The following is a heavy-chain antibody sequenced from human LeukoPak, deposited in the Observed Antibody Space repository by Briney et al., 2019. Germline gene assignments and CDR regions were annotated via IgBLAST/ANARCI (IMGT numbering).Heavy chain of an antibody. V-gene: IGHV4-4*07. CDR2: IYTSGST. D-gene: IGHD3-22*01. CDR1: GGSISSYY. Sequence: PSETLSLTCTVSGGSISSYYWSWIRQPAGKGLEWIGHIYTSGSTNYNPSLKSRVAISVDTSKNQFSLKLSSVTAADTAVYYCARDSVHYYDSSGSNQWGQGTLVTVSS. CDR3: ARDSVHYYDSSGSNQ. J-gene: IGHJ4*02.